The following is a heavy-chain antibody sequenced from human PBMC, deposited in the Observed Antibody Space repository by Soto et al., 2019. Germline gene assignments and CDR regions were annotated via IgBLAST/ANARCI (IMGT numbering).Heavy chain of an antibody. J-gene: IGHJ4*02. CDR3: ARHHDYGGYFDY. D-gene: IGHD4-17*01. Sequence: SETLSLTCTVSGGSMSSSTYYWGWIRQPPGKGLEWIGSIYYSGSTHYNPSLKSRVTISVDTSKNQFSLKLSSVTAADAAVYYCARHHDYGGYFDYWGQGTLVTVSS. CDR2: IYYSGST. V-gene: IGHV4-39*01. CDR1: GGSMSSSTYY.